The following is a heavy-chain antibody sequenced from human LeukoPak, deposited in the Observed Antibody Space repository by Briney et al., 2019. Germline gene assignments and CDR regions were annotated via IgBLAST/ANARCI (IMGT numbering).Heavy chain of an antibody. CDR2: IYSGGST. D-gene: IGHD6-19*01. CDR1: GFTVSSNY. J-gene: IGHJ3*02. CDR3: ARDPVADAFAI. V-gene: IGHV3-53*01. Sequence: GGSLRLSCAASGFTVSSNYRSWVRQAPGQGLEWVSVIYSGGSTYYADSVKGRFTISRDNSKNTLYLQMNSLRAEDTAVYYCARDPVADAFAIWGQGTMVTVSS.